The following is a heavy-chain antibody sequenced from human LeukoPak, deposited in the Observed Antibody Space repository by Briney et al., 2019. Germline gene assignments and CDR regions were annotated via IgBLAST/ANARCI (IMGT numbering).Heavy chain of an antibody. CDR3: ARDGGVFGSGSYLNY. J-gene: IGHJ4*02. V-gene: IGHV4-34*01. CDR2: INHSGST. CDR1: GGSSSGYY. D-gene: IGHD3-10*01. Sequence: PSETLSLTCAVYGGSSSGYYWSWIRQPPGKGLEWIGEINHSGSTNYNPSLKSRVTISVDTSKNHFSLKLSSVTAADTAVYYCARDGGVFGSGSYLNYWGQGALVTVSS.